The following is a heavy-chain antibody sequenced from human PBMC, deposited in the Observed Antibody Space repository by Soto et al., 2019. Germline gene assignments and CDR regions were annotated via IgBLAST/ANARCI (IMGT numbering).Heavy chain of an antibody. J-gene: IGHJ4*02. CDR2: ISGSGGST. Sequence: EVQLLESGGGLVQPGGSLRLSCAASGFTFNTYAMSWVRQAPGKGLEWVSTISGSGGSTYYADSVKGRFTISRDNSKNTLYLQMNSLRAEDTAVYYCARDGDLDYWGQGTLVTVSS. CDR1: GFTFNTYA. V-gene: IGHV3-23*01. CDR3: ARDGDLDY. D-gene: IGHD4-17*01.